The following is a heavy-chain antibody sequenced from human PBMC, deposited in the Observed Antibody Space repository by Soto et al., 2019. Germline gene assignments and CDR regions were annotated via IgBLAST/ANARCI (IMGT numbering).Heavy chain of an antibody. Sequence: GASVKVSCKASGYTFTSYGISWVRQAPGQGLEWMGWISAYNGNTNYAQKLQGRVTMTTDTSTSTAYMELRSLRSDDTAVYYCARDRGYYDSSGYDDWAQGTLVTVSS. V-gene: IGHV1-18*01. CDR3: ARDRGYYDSSGYDD. J-gene: IGHJ4*02. D-gene: IGHD3-22*01. CDR1: GYTFTSYG. CDR2: ISAYNGNT.